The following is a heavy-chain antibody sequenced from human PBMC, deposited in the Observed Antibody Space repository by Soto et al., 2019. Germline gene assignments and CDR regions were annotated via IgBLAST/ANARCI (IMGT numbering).Heavy chain of an antibody. D-gene: IGHD2-21*02. V-gene: IGHV3-72*01. Sequence: GGSLRLSCAASGFAFSDHYMDWVRQAPGKGLEWVGRSRNKLNSYITEYAASVKGRFTISRDDSKNSLYLQMQSLISADTAVYYCASVPVVMTAIQGAYFDYWGQGTLVTVSS. J-gene: IGHJ4*02. CDR3: ASVPVVMTAIQGAYFDY. CDR1: GFAFSDHY. CDR2: SRNKLNSYIT.